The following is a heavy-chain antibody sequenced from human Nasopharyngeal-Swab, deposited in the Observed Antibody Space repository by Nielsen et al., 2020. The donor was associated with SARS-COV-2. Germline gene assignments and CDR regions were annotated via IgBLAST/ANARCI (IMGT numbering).Heavy chain of an antibody. D-gene: IGHD3-10*01. V-gene: IGHV3-21*01. Sequence: GESLKISCAASGFTFSSYSMNWVRQAPGKGLEWDSSISSSSSYIYYADSVKGRFTISRDNAKNSLYLQMNSLRAEDTAVYYCASLYGSGSYYNRQTYYYYGMDVWGQGTTVTVSS. CDR3: ASLYGSGSYYNRQTYYYYGMDV. CDR1: GFTFSSYS. CDR2: ISSSSSYI. J-gene: IGHJ6*02.